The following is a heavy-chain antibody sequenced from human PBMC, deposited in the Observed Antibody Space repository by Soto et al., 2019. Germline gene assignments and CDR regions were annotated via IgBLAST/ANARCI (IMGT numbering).Heavy chain of an antibody. Sequence: PGGSLRLSCAASGFTFSSYGMHWVRQAPGKGLEWVAVIGNDGSNKYYAESVKGRFTISRDNSKNILYLQMDSLTAEDTAIYCCARLGSGWSLDYWGQGALVTVSS. CDR3: ARLGSGWSLDY. CDR2: IGNDGSNK. D-gene: IGHD6-19*01. J-gene: IGHJ4*02. CDR1: GFTFSSYG. V-gene: IGHV3-33*01.